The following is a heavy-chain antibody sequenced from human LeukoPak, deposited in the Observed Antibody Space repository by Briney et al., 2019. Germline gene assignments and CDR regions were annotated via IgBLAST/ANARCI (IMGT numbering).Heavy chain of an antibody. Sequence: SETLSLTCTVSGGSISSYYWSWIRQPPGKGLEWIGYIYYSGSTNYNPSLKSRVTISVDTSKNQFSLKLSSVTAADTAVYYCARTIINRFDYWGQGTLVTVSS. V-gene: IGHV4-59*01. CDR2: IYYSGST. CDR1: GGSISSYY. D-gene: IGHD5-24*01. CDR3: ARTIINRFDY. J-gene: IGHJ4*02.